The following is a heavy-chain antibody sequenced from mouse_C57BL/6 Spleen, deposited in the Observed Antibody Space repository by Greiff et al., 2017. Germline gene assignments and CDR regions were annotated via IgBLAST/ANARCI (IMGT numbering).Heavy chain of an antibody. CDR2: IYWGDDN. V-gene: IGHV8-12*01. D-gene: IGHD6-1*02. J-gene: IGHJ2*01. CDR3: ARRGESYGYFDY. Sequence: QVTLKESGPGILKSSPSLSLTCSFSGFSLSTSGMGVSWLRQPSGMGLVWLAHIYWGDDNCYNTFLKSRLLLSKDTSRNQVFLKSTRVDTADTATYYGARRGESYGYFDYWGQGTTLTVSS. CDR1: GFSLSTSGMG.